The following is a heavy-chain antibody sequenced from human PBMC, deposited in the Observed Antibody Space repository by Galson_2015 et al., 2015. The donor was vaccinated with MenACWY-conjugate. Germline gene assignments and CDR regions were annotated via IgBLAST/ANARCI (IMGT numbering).Heavy chain of an antibody. D-gene: IGHD4-17*01. Sequence: SLRLSCAASGFSFSDSTMEWVRQASGKGLEWVGRITSKAYNYATTYPASVRGRFTVSRDDSKNTAYLEMNSLKTEDTAVYYCTRHGEGSLNGDRFDCWGQGRLVTVSS. CDR3: TRHGEGSLNGDRFDC. CDR1: GFSFSDST. CDR2: ITSKAYNYAT. J-gene: IGHJ4*02. V-gene: IGHV3-73*01.